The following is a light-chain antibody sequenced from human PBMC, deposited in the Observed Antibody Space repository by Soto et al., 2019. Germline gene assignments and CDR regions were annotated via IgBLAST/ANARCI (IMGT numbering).Light chain of an antibody. J-gene: IGKJ1*01. CDR1: QSXNTX. V-gene: IGKV1-5*01. CDR2: DGS. CDR3: XXYQTYSRT. Sequence: DIQMTQSPSTVSASIGDRITITCRASQSXNTXLAWYRQRPGEAPQLLIYDGSTLAXGVPSRFSGSGSGTXXXXXXXXLXPDDXATXXXXXYQTYSRTFGQGTRVEVK.